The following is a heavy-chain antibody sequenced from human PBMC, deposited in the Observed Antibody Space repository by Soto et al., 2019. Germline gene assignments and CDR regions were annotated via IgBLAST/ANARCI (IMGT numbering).Heavy chain of an antibody. CDR1: GYTFTSYD. J-gene: IGHJ4*02. V-gene: IGHV1-8*01. CDR3: AREPRRSWRFDC. D-gene: IGHD6-13*01. CDR2: MNPNSGNT. Sequence: QVQLVQSGAEVKKPGDSVKVSCKASGYTFTSYDINWVRQATGQGLEWMGWMNPNSGNTGYAQKFQGRVTMTRNTSISTTYRGVSRVKAEGTAVYYCAREPRRSWRFDCWGQGTLVTVSS.